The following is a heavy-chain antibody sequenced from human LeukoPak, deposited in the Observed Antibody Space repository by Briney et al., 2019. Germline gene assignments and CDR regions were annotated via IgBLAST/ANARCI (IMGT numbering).Heavy chain of an antibody. CDR1: GYTFTSYD. Sequence: ASVKVSCKASGYTFTSYDINWVRQATGQGLEWMGWINPNSGGTNYAQKFQGRVTMTRDTSISTAYMELSRLRSDDTAVYYCAREGRGKGAVAGPYDAFDIWGQGTMVTVSS. V-gene: IGHV1-2*02. CDR2: INPNSGGT. CDR3: AREGRGKGAVAGPYDAFDI. D-gene: IGHD6-19*01. J-gene: IGHJ3*02.